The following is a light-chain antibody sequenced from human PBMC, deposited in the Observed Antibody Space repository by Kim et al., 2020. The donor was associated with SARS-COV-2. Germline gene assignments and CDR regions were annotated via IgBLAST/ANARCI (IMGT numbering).Light chain of an antibody. J-gene: IGKJ2*01. Sequence: PAASISCRSSQSLVHSNGITFLSWFQQRPGQSPRRLIYKVSNRDSGVPDRFSGSGSGNDFTLKISSVEAEDVGIYYCMQGVHWPYTFGQGTKLEI. CDR3: MQGVHWPYT. V-gene: IGKV2-30*02. CDR1: QSLVHSNGITF. CDR2: KVS.